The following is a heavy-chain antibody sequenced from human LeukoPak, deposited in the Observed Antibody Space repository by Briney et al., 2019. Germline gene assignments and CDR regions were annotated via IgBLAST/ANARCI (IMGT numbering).Heavy chain of an antibody. J-gene: IGHJ4*02. D-gene: IGHD6-13*01. CDR3: ARLALGAAAGAQIDY. V-gene: IGHV1-69*13. Sequence: SVKVSCKASGGTFSSYAISWVRQAPGQGLEWMGGIIPIFGTANYAQKFQGRVTITADESTSTAYMELSSLKASDTAMYYCARLALGAAAGAQIDYWGQGTLVTVSS. CDR1: GGTFSSYA. CDR2: IIPIFGTA.